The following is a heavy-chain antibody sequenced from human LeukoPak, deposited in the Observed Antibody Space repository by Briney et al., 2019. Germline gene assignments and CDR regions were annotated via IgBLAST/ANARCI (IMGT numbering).Heavy chain of an antibody. D-gene: IGHD2-15*01. Sequence: GGSLRLSCAASGFTFSSSAMSWVRQAPGKGLEWVSAISNNGGYIYYADSVQGRFTISRDNPKSTLCLQMNSLRAEDTAVYYCAKQLGYCSDGSCYFPYWGQGTLVTVSS. V-gene: IGHV3-23*01. CDR2: ISNNGGYI. CDR1: GFTFSSSA. J-gene: IGHJ4*02. CDR3: AKQLGYCSDGSCYFPY.